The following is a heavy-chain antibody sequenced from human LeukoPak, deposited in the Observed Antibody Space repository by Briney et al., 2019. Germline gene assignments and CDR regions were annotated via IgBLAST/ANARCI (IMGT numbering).Heavy chain of an antibody. D-gene: IGHD3-16*01. CDR3: ASLGEPRWFDP. Sequence: SSETLSLTCTVPGGSISTYYWSWIRQPAGKGLEWIGRIYTSGSTNYNPSLKSRVTISVDKSKNQFSLKLSSVTAADTAVYYCASLGEPRWFDPWGQGTLVTVSS. CDR1: GGSISTYY. CDR2: IYTSGST. J-gene: IGHJ5*02. V-gene: IGHV4-4*07.